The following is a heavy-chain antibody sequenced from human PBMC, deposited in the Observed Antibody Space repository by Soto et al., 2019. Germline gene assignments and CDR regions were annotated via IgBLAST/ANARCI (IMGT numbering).Heavy chain of an antibody. D-gene: IGHD1-26*01. Sequence: QVQLEESGGGVVQPGRSLRLSCEASGFTFNTYSMHWVRQPPGKGLEWLAAIWYDGTQKYYADSVKGRFIISRDNSKKTLYLQMNSLRGEDTAVYFCARGWEGAFDYWGQGTLVTVSS. CDR1: GFTFNTYS. J-gene: IGHJ4*02. V-gene: IGHV3-33*01. CDR2: IWYDGTQK. CDR3: ARGWEGAFDY.